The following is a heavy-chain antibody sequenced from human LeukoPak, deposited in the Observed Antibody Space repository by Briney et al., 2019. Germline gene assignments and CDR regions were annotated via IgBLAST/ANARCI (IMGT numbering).Heavy chain of an antibody. Sequence: SETLSLTCAVSDDSFSSHYWTWIRQPPGKGLEWIGYISYIGSTNYNPSLKSRVTISIDTSKNQFTLKLSSVTAADTAVYYCARDLVTVTKGFDIWGQGTMVSVSS. V-gene: IGHV4-59*11. CDR3: ARDLVTVTKGFDI. D-gene: IGHD4-17*01. CDR1: DDSFSSHY. J-gene: IGHJ3*02. CDR2: ISYIGST.